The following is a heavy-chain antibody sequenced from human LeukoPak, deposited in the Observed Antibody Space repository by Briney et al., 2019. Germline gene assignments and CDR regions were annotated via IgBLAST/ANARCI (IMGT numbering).Heavy chain of an antibody. Sequence: GGSLRLSCAASGFTFSSYAMSWVLQDPGKGLEWVSAISGSGGSTYYADSVTGRFTISRDNSKNTLYPQINSLSAEHTAAPCSAKHQAYGSGIPAYWSQGTPATVSS. J-gene: IGHJ1*01. CDR1: GFTFSSYA. CDR3: AKHQAYGSGIPAY. V-gene: IGHV3-23*01. CDR2: ISGSGGST. D-gene: IGHD3-10*01.